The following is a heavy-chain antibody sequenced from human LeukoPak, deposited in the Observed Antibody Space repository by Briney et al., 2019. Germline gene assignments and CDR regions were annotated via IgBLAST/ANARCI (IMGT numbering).Heavy chain of an antibody. CDR1: GFTVSSNY. Sequence: GGSLRLSCGASGFTVSSNYMSWGRRSPGKGLKWVSVFYSGVNTYYADSAKGRFTISSNYSKNTLYLQMNSMRAEDTAVYYCARAPCGGDCYSGYYYYYMDVWGNGTTVTVSS. CDR2: FYSGVNT. CDR3: ARAPCGGDCYSGYYYYYMDV. V-gene: IGHV3-53*01. J-gene: IGHJ6*03. D-gene: IGHD2-21*01.